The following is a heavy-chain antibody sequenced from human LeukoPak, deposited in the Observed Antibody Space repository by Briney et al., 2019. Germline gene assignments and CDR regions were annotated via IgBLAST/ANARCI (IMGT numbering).Heavy chain of an antibody. V-gene: IGHV4-30-2*01. CDR3: AREWMVRGVIRVSRGYWFDP. J-gene: IGHJ5*02. Sequence: SETLSLTCAVSGGSISSGGYSWSWVRQPPGKGLEWIGYLHHSGSTYYNPSLKSRVTVSVDRSKNQLCLKLSSVTAADTAVYYCAREWMVRGVIRVSRGYWFDPWGQGTLVTVSS. CDR1: GGSISSGGYS. CDR2: LHHSGST. D-gene: IGHD3-10*01.